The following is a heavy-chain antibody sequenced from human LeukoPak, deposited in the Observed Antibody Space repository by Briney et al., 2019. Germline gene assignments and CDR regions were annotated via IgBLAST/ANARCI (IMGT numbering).Heavy chain of an antibody. Sequence: ASVKVSCKASGYTFTSYDINWVRQATGQGLEWVGWMNPNRGNTGSAQKFQGRVTMTRNTSISTAYMELSSLRSEDTAVYYCARDVVPAAMTNYYYYGMDVWGQGTTVTVSS. V-gene: IGHV1-8*01. CDR2: MNPNRGNT. CDR3: ARDVVPAAMTNYYYYGMDV. CDR1: GYTFTSYD. D-gene: IGHD2-2*01. J-gene: IGHJ6*02.